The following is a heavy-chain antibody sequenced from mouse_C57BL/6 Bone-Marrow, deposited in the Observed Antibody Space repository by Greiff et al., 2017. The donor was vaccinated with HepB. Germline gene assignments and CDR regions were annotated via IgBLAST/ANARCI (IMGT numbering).Heavy chain of an antibody. CDR2: ISNGGGST. CDR1: GFTFSDYY. Sequence: EVKLVESGGGLVQPGGSLKLSCAASGFTFSDYYMYWVRQTPETRLEWVAYISNGGGSTYYPDTVKGRFTISRDNAKNTLYLQMSRLKSEDTAMYYCARLRQLRLYAMDYWGQGTSVTVSS. CDR3: ARLRQLRLYAMDY. J-gene: IGHJ4*01. D-gene: IGHD3-2*02. V-gene: IGHV5-12*01.